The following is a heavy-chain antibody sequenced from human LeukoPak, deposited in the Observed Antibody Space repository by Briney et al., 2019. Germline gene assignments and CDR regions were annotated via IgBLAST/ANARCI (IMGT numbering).Heavy chain of an antibody. CDR3: ARDLGGIYYIAY. CDR2: IGYDGSKI. D-gene: IGHD2-15*01. J-gene: IGHJ4*02. Sequence: GGSLRLSCAASGFTFSSYGMHWVRQAPGEGLEWVAYIGYDGSKIYYSDSVKGRFTISRDNSKNTVHLQMNSLRAADTALYFCARDLGGIYYIAYWGQGTLVTVSS. CDR1: GFTFSSYG. V-gene: IGHV3-30*02.